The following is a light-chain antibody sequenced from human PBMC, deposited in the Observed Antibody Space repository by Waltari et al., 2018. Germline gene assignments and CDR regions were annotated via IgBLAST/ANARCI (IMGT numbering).Light chain of an antibody. CDR2: ASS. CDR3: QQTYGSPPT. Sequence: DIQMTQSPSSLSDSVGDRVTITCRASQSISTFLHWYQQKPGKAPKLLVYASSNFQTGVSSRFSGSGSGTDFTLTISSLEPEDFATYYCQQTYGSPPTFGPGTKVDI. V-gene: IGKV1-39*01. J-gene: IGKJ3*01. CDR1: QSISTF.